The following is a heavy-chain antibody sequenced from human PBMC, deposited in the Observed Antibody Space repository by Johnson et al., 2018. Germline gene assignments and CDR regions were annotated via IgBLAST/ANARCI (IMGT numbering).Heavy chain of an antibody. CDR1: GFSFSRYW. CDR3: ASGYYDSSGYFSEYFQH. Sequence: VQLVQSGGGLVQPGGSLRLSCAASGFSFSRYWMSWVRQAPGKGLEWVANIKQDGSEKYYVDSVKGRFTISRDNAKNSVYLQRNSLRAEDTAVYYCASGYYDSSGYFSEYFQHWGQGTLVTVSS. D-gene: IGHD3-22*01. V-gene: IGHV3-7*01. CDR2: IKQDGSEK. J-gene: IGHJ1*01.